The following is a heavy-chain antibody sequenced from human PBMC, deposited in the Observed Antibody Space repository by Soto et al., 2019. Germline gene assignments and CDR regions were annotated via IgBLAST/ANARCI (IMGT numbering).Heavy chain of an antibody. CDR2: IHYSGST. J-gene: IGHJ5*02. D-gene: IGHD1-1*01. CDR3: ARRGLRTGFDP. Sequence: QVQLQESGPGLVKPSQTLSLTCTVSGGSISSGGFHWSWIRQHPGKGLEWIGYIHYSGSTYYNPSLKSPVVISVDTSKNQFFLKLTSVTAADTAVYYCARRGLRTGFDPWGQGTLVTVSS. CDR1: GGSISSGGFH. V-gene: IGHV4-31*01.